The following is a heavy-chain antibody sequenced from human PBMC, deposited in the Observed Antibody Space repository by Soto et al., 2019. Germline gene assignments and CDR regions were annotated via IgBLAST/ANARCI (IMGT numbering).Heavy chain of an antibody. J-gene: IGHJ6*02. CDR3: ARDLYCSGGSCYSGYYYYGMDV. V-gene: IGHV1-2*04. Sequence: ASVKVSCKASGYTFTGYYMHWVRQAPGQGLEWMGWINPNSGGTNYAQKFQGWVTMTRDTSISTAYMELSRLRSDDTAVYYCARDLYCSGGSCYSGYYYYGMDVWGQGTTVTSP. D-gene: IGHD2-15*01. CDR1: GYTFTGYY. CDR2: INPNSGGT.